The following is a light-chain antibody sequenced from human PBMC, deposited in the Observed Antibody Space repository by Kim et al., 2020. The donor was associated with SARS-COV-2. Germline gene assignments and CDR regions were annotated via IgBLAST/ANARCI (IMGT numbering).Light chain of an antibody. CDR2: GNT. J-gene: IGLJ1*01. Sequence: QSVLTQPPSVSGAPGQRVTISCTGSSSNVGANSDVHWYQHLPGTAPKLLIHGNTNRPSGVPDRFSGSKSGTSAFLAITGLQAEDEADYYCQSYDSSLSGYVFGTGTKVTVL. CDR3: QSYDSSLSGYV. CDR1: SSNVGANSD. V-gene: IGLV1-40*01.